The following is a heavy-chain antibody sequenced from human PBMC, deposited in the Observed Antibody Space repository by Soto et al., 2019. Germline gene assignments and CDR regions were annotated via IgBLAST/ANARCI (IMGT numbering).Heavy chain of an antibody. J-gene: IGHJ3*02. Sequence: PSETLSLTCTVSGGSISGYYWIWIRQPPGKRLEWIGYIDYYGSTNYNPSLKSRVTISVDTSKKQFSLNLGSVTAADTAINYCARYFDWPSGFGIWGQGTMVT. V-gene: IGHV4-59*01. CDR2: IDYYGST. CDR3: ARYFDWPSGFGI. D-gene: IGHD3-9*01. CDR1: GGSISGYY.